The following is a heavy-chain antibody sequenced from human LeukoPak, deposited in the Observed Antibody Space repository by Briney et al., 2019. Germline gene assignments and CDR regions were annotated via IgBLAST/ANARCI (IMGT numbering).Heavy chain of an antibody. Sequence: GGSLRLSCAASGFTFSSYAMSWVRQAPGKGLEWVSAISGSGGSTYYADSVKGRFIISRDNSKNTLYLQMNSLRAEDTAVYYCAKVGGVIAAAGNFDYWGQGTLVTVSS. J-gene: IGHJ4*02. V-gene: IGHV3-23*01. CDR1: GFTFSSYA. CDR2: ISGSGGST. D-gene: IGHD6-13*01. CDR3: AKVGGVIAAAGNFDY.